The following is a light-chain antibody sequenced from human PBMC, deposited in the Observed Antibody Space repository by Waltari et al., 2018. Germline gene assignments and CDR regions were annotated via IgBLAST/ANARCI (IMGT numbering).Light chain of an antibody. CDR1: QSISYW. J-gene: IGKJ2*01. V-gene: IGKV1-5*03. CDR2: KAS. Sequence: DIQMTQSPSTLSASLGDTVTITCRASQSISYWLAWYQQKSGKAPKLLIYKASNLERGVPSRFSASESWTEFTLTITSLQPDDSATYYCQQYDTHPNTFGQGTKLEI. CDR3: QQYDTHPNT.